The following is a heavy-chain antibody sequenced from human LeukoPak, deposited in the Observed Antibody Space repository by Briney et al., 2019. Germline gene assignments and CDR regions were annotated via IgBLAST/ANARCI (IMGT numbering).Heavy chain of an antibody. CDR2: ISTYNGDT. Sequence: GASVKVSCKTSGYTFITYGINWVRQAPGQGLEWMGWISTYNGDTNYAQKLQGRVTMTTDTSTSTAYMELRSLRSDDTAVYYCARDPWNYYDSSHFDYWGQGTLVTVSS. V-gene: IGHV1-18*01. CDR1: GYTFITYG. J-gene: IGHJ4*02. CDR3: ARDPWNYYDSSHFDY. D-gene: IGHD3-22*01.